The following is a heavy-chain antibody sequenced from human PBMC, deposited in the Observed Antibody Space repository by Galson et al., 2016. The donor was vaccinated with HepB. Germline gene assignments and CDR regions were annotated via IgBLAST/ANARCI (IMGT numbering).Heavy chain of an antibody. CDR2: IKQDGRTN. Sequence: SLRLSCAASGFTFSNYWMTWVRQAPGKGLEWVANIKQDGRTNNYVGSVKGRFTISRDISKNTLYLQMNSLRPEDTALYFCARDRDCSSSSCLVNWFDPWGQGTLVTVSS. CDR3: ARDRDCSSSSCLVNWFDP. D-gene: IGHD2-2*01. J-gene: IGHJ5*02. CDR1: GFTFSNYW. V-gene: IGHV3-7*01.